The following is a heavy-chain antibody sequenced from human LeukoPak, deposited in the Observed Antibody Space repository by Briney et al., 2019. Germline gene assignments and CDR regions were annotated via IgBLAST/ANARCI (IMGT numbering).Heavy chain of an antibody. V-gene: IGHV1-24*01. Sequence: ASVKVSCKSTGYSLTELSIHWVRQAPGKGPEWMGGFDPEDGETIYAQRFKGRVTMTEDTSTDTAYMELSSLTSEDTAVYFCATDPFVRVLMPYSFVNWGQGTLITVSS. CDR3: ATDPFVRVLMPYSFVN. CDR1: GYSLTELS. CDR2: FDPEDGET. J-gene: IGHJ4*02. D-gene: IGHD3-10*02.